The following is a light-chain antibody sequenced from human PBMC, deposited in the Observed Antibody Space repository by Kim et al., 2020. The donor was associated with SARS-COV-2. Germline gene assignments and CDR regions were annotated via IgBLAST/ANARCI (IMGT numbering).Light chain of an antibody. CDR2: AAS. Sequence: ASVGDRVTITCRASQRISSYLNWYQQKPGKAPKLLIYAASSLQSGVPSRFSGSGSGTDFIVTISSLQPEDFATYYCQQSYSTLWTFGQGTKVDIK. J-gene: IGKJ1*01. V-gene: IGKV1-39*01. CDR3: QQSYSTLWT. CDR1: QRISSY.